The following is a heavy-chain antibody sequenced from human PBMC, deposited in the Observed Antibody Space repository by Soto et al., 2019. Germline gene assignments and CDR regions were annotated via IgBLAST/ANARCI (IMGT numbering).Heavy chain of an antibody. Sequence: SETLSLTCTVSGDSISSSDFYWGWVRQPPGKGLEWIGSIFYLGSSYYNPSLKSRVTMSVDTSKNQFSLRLRSATAADTALYFCARHSLALRKNNWFDPWGQGIMVTVSS. CDR2: IFYLGSS. V-gene: IGHV4-39*01. CDR3: ARHSLALRKNNWFDP. CDR1: GDSISSSDFY. D-gene: IGHD3-3*02. J-gene: IGHJ5*02.